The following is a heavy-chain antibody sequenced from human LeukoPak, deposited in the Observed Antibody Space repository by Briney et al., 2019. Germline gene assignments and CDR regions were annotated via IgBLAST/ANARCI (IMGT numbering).Heavy chain of an antibody. V-gene: IGHV3-30*18. J-gene: IGHJ6*02. CDR3: AKAGHDYGDYYYYGMDV. CDR2: ISHDGSDD. Sequence: GGSLRLSCVASGLSFSTYGMHWVRQFPGKGLEWVALISHDGSDDYYGDSVKGRFTISRDNSQNTLYLQMNSLRAEDTAVYYCAKAGHDYGDYYYYGMDVWGQGTTVTVSS. D-gene: IGHD4-17*01. CDR1: GLSFSTYG.